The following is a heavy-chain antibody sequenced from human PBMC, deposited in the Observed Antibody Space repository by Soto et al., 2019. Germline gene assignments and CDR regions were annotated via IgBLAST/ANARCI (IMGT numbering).Heavy chain of an antibody. D-gene: IGHD3-10*01. CDR3: ARGGLLWFGEFQSMDV. CDR1: GYTFTSYD. J-gene: IGHJ6*02. CDR2: MNPNSGNT. Sequence: QVQLVQSGAEVKKPGASVKVSCKASGYTFTSYDINWVRLATGQGLEWMGWMNPNSGNTGYAQKFQGRVTMTRNTSISSAYMELSSLRSEDTAVYCCARGGLLWFGEFQSMDVWGQGTTVTVSS. V-gene: IGHV1-8*01.